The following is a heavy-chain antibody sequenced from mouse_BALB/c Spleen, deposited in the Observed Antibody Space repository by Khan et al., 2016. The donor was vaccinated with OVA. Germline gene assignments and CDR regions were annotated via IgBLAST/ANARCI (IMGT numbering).Heavy chain of an antibody. CDR2: IEPENGET. CDR1: GFNIKDYY. J-gene: IGHJ3*01. CDR3: SRAGYFAWFTY. Sequence: VQLKQSGTDLVRPGALVKLSCKASGFNIKDYYMHWVKQRPEQCLEWIGWIEPENGETLYVPKFKGKATLPADTSSNTAYLQLGSLTSVDSAVYYCSRAGYFAWFTYWGQGTLVTVSA. V-gene: IGHV14-1*02.